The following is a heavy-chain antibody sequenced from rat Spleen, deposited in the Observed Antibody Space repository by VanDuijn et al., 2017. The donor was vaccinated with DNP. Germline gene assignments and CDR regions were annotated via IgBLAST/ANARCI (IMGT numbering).Heavy chain of an antibody. Sequence: EVQLVESGGGLVQPGRSLKVSCAASGFTFSNYGMAWVRQAPTKGLEWVATITNSGGSTYYRDSVKGRFTISRDNAKNTLYLQMDSLRSEDTATYYCTTQGVPGYNWFAYWGQGVMVTVSS. D-gene: IGHD4-3*01. V-gene: IGHV5S13*01. J-gene: IGHJ2*01. CDR1: GFTFSNYG. CDR2: ITNSGGST. CDR3: TTQGVPGYNWFAY.